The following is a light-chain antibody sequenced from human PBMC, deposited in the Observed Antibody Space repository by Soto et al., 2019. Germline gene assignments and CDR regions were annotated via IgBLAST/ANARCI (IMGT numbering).Light chain of an antibody. J-gene: IGLJ2*01. CDR2: DVS. Sequence: QSVLTQPASVSGSPGQSITISCTGTSSDVGGCNYVSWYQHHPGKAPKVMIYDVSNRPSGVSNRFSGSKSGNTASLTISGLQAEYEADYYCSSYTSSATVVFGGGTKLTVL. CDR3: SSYTSSATVV. V-gene: IGLV2-14*03. CDR1: SSDVGGCNY.